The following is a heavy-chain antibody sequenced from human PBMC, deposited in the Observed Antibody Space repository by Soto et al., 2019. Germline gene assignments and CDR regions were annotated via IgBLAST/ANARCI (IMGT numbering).Heavy chain of an antibody. Sequence: PGGSLRLSCAASGFTFSNYWMSWVRQAPGKGLEWVANIKQDGSEKYYVDSVKGRFTISRDNAKNSLYLQMNSLRVEDTGVYYCARPLRTLDSGRYYYSGRDVWGPGTTVTVSS. CDR2: IKQDGSEK. V-gene: IGHV3-7*04. CDR3: ARPLRTLDSGRYYYSGRDV. D-gene: IGHD3-10*01. J-gene: IGHJ6*02. CDR1: GFTFSNYW.